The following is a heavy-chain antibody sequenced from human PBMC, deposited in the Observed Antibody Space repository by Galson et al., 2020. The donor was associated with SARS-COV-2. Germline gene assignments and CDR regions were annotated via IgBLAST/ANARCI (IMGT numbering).Heavy chain of an antibody. Sequence: GESLKISCVASGFTFSSYAMNWVRQAPGEGLEWVSAISGSGDTTHYAGSVKGRFTISRDNSKNTLYMQMNSVRAEDTAVYYCAKRLYSSSQSETRGMDVWGQGATVTVSS. J-gene: IGHJ6*02. V-gene: IGHV3-23*01. CDR3: AKRLYSSSQSETRGMDV. CDR2: ISGSGDTT. D-gene: IGHD6-13*01. CDR1: GFTFSSYA.